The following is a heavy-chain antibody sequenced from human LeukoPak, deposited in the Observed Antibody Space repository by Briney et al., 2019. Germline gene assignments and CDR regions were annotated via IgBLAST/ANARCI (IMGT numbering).Heavy chain of an antibody. CDR1: GFTFSSYA. Sequence: GGSLRLSCAASGFTFSSYAMTWIRQAPGKGLEWVSSISGSGGSTYYADSVKGRFTISRDNSKNTLYLQMDSLRADDTAVYYCAKSSLVVPYDYWGQGTLVTVSS. V-gene: IGHV3-23*01. J-gene: IGHJ4*02. CDR3: AKSSLVVPYDY. CDR2: ISGSGGST. D-gene: IGHD6-6*01.